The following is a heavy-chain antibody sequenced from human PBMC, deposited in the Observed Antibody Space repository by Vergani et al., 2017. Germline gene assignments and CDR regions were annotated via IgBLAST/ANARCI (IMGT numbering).Heavy chain of an antibody. D-gene: IGHD3-3*01. J-gene: IGHJ3*01. CDR1: GAAFNSYQ. CDR3: VRRDFWVGPRTFDF. V-gene: IGHV4-34*01. CDR2: IDDKGKS. Sequence: QVQLHQWGPGLLKPSETLSLTCAVSGAAFNSYQWTWIRQSPGRGLEWIGEIDDKGKSICNPTLKSRVTISVDNSKRHFSLHVTSVTAADSAMYYCVRRDFWVGPRTFDFWGAGTPVTVSS.